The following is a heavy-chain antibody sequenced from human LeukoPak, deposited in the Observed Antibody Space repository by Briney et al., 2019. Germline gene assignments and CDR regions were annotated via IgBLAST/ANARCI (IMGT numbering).Heavy chain of an antibody. CDR3: AKDPGPYGDYYFDY. CDR1: GFTFSSYA. J-gene: IGHJ4*02. CDR2: ISGSGGST. Sequence: GGSLRLSRAASGFTFSSYAMSWVRQAPGKGLKWVSAISGSGGSTYYADSVKGRFTISRDNSKNTLYLQMNSLRAEDTAVYYCAKDPGPYGDYYFDYWGQGTLVTVSS. V-gene: IGHV3-23*01. D-gene: IGHD4-17*01.